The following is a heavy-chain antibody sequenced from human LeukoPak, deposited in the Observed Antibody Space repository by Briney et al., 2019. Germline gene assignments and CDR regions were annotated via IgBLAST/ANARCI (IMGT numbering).Heavy chain of an antibody. J-gene: IGHJ4*02. CDR1: GFTNSW. D-gene: IGHD3-10*01. CDR3: ARHSYGFDY. CDR2: IYSGDSDT. V-gene: IGHV5-51*01. Sequence: GESLKISCKGSGFTNSWIGWVRQMPGKGLEWMGIIYSGDSDTRYSPSFQGQVTISADKSISTAYLQWSSLKASDTAMYYCARHSYGFDYWGPGTLVTVSS.